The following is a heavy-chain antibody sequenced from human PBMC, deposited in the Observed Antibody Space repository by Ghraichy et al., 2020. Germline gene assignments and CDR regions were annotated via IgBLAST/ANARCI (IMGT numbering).Heavy chain of an antibody. CDR3: ARLDGSGSYYNVHYYYYGMDV. V-gene: IGHV3-21*01. CDR2: ISSSSSYI. Sequence: GGSLRLSCAASGFTFSSYSMNWVRQAPGKGLEWVSSISSSSSYIYYADSVKGRFTISRDNAKNSLYLQMNSLRAEDTAVYYCARLDGSGSYYNVHYYYYGMDVWGQGTTVTVSS. J-gene: IGHJ6*02. D-gene: IGHD3-10*01. CDR1: GFTFSSYS.